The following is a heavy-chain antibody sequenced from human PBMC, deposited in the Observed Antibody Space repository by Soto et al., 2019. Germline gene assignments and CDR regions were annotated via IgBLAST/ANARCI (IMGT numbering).Heavy chain of an antibody. D-gene: IGHD2-8*01. CDR1: GFTFTTYA. Sequence: GGSLRLSCAASGFTFTTYAMSWVRQAPGEGLELVSAIAGSGDSTYYADSVKGRFTISRDNSKNTLYLQMDSLRADDTALYYCAKGKQMLGPPSLQHWGQGTLVTVSS. CDR2: IAGSGDST. J-gene: IGHJ1*01. V-gene: IGHV3-23*01. CDR3: AKGKQMLGPPSLQH.